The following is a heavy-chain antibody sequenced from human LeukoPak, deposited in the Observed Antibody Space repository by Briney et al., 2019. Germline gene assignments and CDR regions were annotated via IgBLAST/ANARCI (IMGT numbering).Heavy chain of an antibody. D-gene: IGHD3-10*01. Sequence: ASVKLSCKASGYTFTGYYMHWVRQAPGQGLEWMGWINPNSGGTNYAQKFQGRVTMTRDTSISTAYMELSRLRSDDTAVYYCARDLPSMVRGVRYYYGMDVWGQGTTVTVSS. J-gene: IGHJ6*02. V-gene: IGHV1-2*02. CDR2: INPNSGGT. CDR3: ARDLPSMVRGVRYYYGMDV. CDR1: GYTFTGYY.